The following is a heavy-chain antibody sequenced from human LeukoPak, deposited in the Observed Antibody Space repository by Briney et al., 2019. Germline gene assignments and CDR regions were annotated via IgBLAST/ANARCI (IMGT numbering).Heavy chain of an antibody. J-gene: IGHJ4*02. CDR2: IYYSGST. CDR3: ARVPSSSSWGGVRYFDY. D-gene: IGHD6-13*01. CDR1: GYSISSGYY. Sequence: KPSETLSLTCTVSGYSISSGYYWSWIRQPPGKGLEWIGYIYYSGSTNYNPSLKSRVTISVDTSKNQFSLKLSSVTAADTAVYYCARVPSSSSWGGVRYFDYWGQGTLVTVSS. V-gene: IGHV4-61*01.